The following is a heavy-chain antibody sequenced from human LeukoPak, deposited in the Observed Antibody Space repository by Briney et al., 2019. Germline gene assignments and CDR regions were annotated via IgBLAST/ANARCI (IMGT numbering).Heavy chain of an antibody. CDR3: ARSPSVVVAATIDAFDI. J-gene: IGHJ3*02. CDR2: IDPSDSYT. CDR1: GYSFTSYW. V-gene: IGHV5-10-1*01. D-gene: IGHD2-15*01. Sequence: GESPRTSFKGSGYSFTSYWNSWVRQMPGKGRAWMGRIDPSDSYTNYSPSFQGHVTISADKSISTAYLQWSSLKASDTAMYYCARSPSVVVAATIDAFDIWGQGTMVTVSS.